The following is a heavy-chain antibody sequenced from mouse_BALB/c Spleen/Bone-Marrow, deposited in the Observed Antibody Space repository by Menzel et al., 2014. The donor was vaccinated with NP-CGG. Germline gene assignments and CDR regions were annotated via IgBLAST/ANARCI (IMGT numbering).Heavy chain of an antibody. CDR1: GYIFTSYV. CDR3: AREGWLLRFDY. CDR2: INPYNDVT. Sequence: VQLKESGPELVKPGTSVKMSCKASGYIFTSYVMDWVKQKPGQGLEWIGYINPYNDVTNYNEKFKGKATPTSDKSSSTAYMEVSSLTSEDSAVYYCAREGWLLRFDYWGQGTTLTVSS. D-gene: IGHD2-3*01. J-gene: IGHJ2*01. V-gene: IGHV1-14*01.